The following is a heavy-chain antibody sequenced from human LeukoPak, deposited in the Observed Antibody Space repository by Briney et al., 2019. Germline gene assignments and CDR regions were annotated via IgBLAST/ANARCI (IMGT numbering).Heavy chain of an antibody. D-gene: IGHD2-2*01. CDR2: IKLDGSEK. V-gene: IGHV3-7*01. Sequence: GGSLRLSCAASGFTFSSYWMSWVRQAPGKGLEWVANIKLDGSEKYYVDSVKGRFTISRDNAKNSLYLQMNSLRAEDTAVYYCARDDCSSISCYHNWFDPWGQGTLVTVSS. CDR3: ARDDCSSISCYHNWFDP. CDR1: GFTFSSYW. J-gene: IGHJ5*02.